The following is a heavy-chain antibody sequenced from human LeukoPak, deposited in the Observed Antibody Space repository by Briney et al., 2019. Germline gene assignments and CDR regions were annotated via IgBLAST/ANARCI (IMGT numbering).Heavy chain of an antibody. D-gene: IGHD1-1*01. J-gene: IGHJ4*02. CDR2: ISSDSRTI. CDR1: GFSFSSFD. V-gene: IGHV3-48*04. CDR3: ARWNLGSDF. Sequence: GGSLRLSCAASGFSFSSFDMNWVRQAPGKGLRWISFISSDSRTIYYADSVRGRFTISRDNAKNSLFLQMNTLSAEDTAVYYCARWNLGSDFWGQGTLVTVSS.